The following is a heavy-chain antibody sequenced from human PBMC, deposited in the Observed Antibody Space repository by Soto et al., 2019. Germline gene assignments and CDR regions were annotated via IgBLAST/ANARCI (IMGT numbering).Heavy chain of an antibody. D-gene: IGHD3-10*01. J-gene: IGHJ6*03. CDR1: GFTFSSYW. Sequence: EVQLVESGGGLVQPGGSLRLSCAASGFTFSSYWMHWVRQAPGKGLVWVSRIKGDGSRTNYADSLKGRFTISRDNAKNMGYLEINDPRAEDTAGVYCARGVPDYYYMDVWGKGTTVTVSS. CDR2: IKGDGSRT. V-gene: IGHV3-74*01. CDR3: ARGVPDYYYMDV.